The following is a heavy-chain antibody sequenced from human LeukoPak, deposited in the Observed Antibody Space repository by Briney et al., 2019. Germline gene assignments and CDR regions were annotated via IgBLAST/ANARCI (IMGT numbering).Heavy chain of an antibody. CDR2: IGTAGDT. CDR1: GFTFCSYD. V-gene: IGHV3-13*04. J-gene: IGHJ4*02. D-gene: IGHD1-26*01. CDR3: ARVRSGSYDY. Sequence: GGPLRLFCAASGFTFCSYDMLWVRQATGKGLECVSAIGTAGDTYYRGSVKGRFTISRDNAKNSLYLQMNSLRAGHTAVYYCARVRSGSYDYWGQETLVTVSS.